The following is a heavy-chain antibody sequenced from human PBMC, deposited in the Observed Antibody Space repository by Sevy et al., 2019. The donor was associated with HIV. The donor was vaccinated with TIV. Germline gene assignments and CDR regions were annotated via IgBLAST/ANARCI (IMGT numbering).Heavy chain of an antibody. CDR2: INPNTGGT. D-gene: IGHD6-13*01. J-gene: IGHJ4*02. CDR3: ARDERTASGMGYFDN. Sequence: ASVKVSCKASGYTFTDCYMHWVRQAPGQGLEWMGWINPNTGGTNYAQKFQGRVTLTRDTSITTAYMELSRLRSDDTAFYYCARDERTASGMGYFDNWGQGTLVTVSS. CDR1: GYTFTDCY. V-gene: IGHV1-2*02.